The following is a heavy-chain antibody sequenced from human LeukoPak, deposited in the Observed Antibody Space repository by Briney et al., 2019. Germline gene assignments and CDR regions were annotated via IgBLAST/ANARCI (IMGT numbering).Heavy chain of an antibody. V-gene: IGHV3-30-3*01. J-gene: IGHJ4*02. CDR3: ARDGFPYYYDSSGYSPHY. D-gene: IGHD3-22*01. Sequence: PGRSLRLSCAASGFTFSSYAMHWVRQAPGKGLEWVAVISYDGSNKYYADSVKGQFTISRDNSKNTLYLQMNSLRAEDTAVYYCARDGFPYYYDSSGYSPHYWGQGTLVTVSS. CDR2: ISYDGSNK. CDR1: GFTFSSYA.